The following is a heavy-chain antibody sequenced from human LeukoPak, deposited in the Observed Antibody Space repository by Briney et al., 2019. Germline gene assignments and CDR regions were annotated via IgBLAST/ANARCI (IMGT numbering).Heavy chain of an antibody. Sequence: ASVKVSCKTSGYTFWNYAITWVRHAPGQGLEWMGWISGDNGDTKYAQKVQGRVTVTTDTSTTTTYMELRSLRSDDTAVYYCARDADGSGTLLDYWGQGSLVTVSS. CDR1: GYTFWNYA. J-gene: IGHJ4*02. CDR3: ARDADGSGTLLDY. V-gene: IGHV1-18*01. D-gene: IGHD3-10*01. CDR2: ISGDNGDT.